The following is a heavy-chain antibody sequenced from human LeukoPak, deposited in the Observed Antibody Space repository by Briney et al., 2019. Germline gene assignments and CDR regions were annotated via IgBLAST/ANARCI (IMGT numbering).Heavy chain of an antibody. CDR3: ARAERYCSSTSCYFIDY. Sequence: GGSLRLSCAASGFTFSSHWMTWIRQAPGKGLEWVASIKKDVGEKFYVDSVKGRFTISRDNAKNSLYLHMNSLRVEDTAVYYCARAERYCSSTSCYFIDYWGQGTLVTVSS. D-gene: IGHD2-2*01. V-gene: IGHV3-7*01. J-gene: IGHJ4*02. CDR2: IKKDVGEK. CDR1: GFTFSSHW.